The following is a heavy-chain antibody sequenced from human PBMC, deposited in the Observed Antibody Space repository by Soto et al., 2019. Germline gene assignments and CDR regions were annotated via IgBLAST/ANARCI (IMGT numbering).Heavy chain of an antibody. Sequence: SETLSLTCTVSGGSISSYYWSWIRQPPGKGLEWIGYIYYSGSTNYNPSLKSRVTISVDTSKNQFSLKLSSVTAADTAVYYCARDKITPGGHFFQFGMDVWGQGTTVTVSS. CDR3: ARDKITPGGHFFQFGMDV. J-gene: IGHJ6*02. CDR2: IYYSGST. V-gene: IGHV4-59*01. CDR1: GGSISSYY. D-gene: IGHD1-20*01.